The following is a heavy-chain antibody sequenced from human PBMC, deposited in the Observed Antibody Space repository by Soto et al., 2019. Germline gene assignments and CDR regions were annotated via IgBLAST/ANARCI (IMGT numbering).Heavy chain of an antibody. D-gene: IGHD3-10*01. CDR3: ARLAGSNSGYYFDY. V-gene: IGHV4-59*08. J-gene: IGHJ4*02. CDR2: VFHSGST. Sequence: QVQLQESGPGLVKPSETLSLTCTVSGGSITSYYWSWIRQPPGKGLEWIGYVFHSGSTNYNPSLKSRVTISVDTSKNQFSLKLSSVTAADTAVYYCARLAGSNSGYYFDYWGQGTLVTVSS. CDR1: GGSITSYY.